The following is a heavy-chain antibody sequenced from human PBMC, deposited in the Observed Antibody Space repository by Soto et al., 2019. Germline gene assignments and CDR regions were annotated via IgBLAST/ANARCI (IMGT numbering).Heavy chain of an antibody. D-gene: IGHD3-3*01. CDR3: AKGPPHLYYDFWSGYFDY. J-gene: IGHJ4*02. Sequence: GESLKISCAASGFTFSSYGMHWVRQAPGKGLEWVAVISYDGSNKYYADSVKGRFTISRDNSKNTLYLQMNSLRAEDTAVYYCAKGPPHLYYDFWSGYFDYWGQGTLVTVSS. V-gene: IGHV3-30*18. CDR1: GFTFSSYG. CDR2: ISYDGSNK.